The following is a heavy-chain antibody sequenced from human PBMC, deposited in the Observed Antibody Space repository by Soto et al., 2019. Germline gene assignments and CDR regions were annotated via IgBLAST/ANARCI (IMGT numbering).Heavy chain of an antibody. D-gene: IGHD1-26*01. CDR3: ASFERGSSLDAFDI. J-gene: IGHJ3*02. CDR1: GYTLTDLS. V-gene: IGHV1-24*01. Sequence: AASVKVSCKVSGYTLTDLSMHWVRQAPGKGLEWMGGINPEDGETIYAQKFQGRVTMTTDTSTDTAYMELSSLRSEDTAVYYCASFERGSSLDAFDIWGQGTMVTVSS. CDR2: INPEDGET.